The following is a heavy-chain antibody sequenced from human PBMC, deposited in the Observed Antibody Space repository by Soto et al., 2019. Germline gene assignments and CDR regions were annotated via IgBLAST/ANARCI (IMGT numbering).Heavy chain of an antibody. Sequence: PSETLSLTCTVSGGSVSSGSYYWSWIRQPPGKGLEWIGYIYYSGSTNYNPSLKNRVTISVDTSKNQFSLKLSSVTAADTAVYYCARGWNYDIEPCGFDPWGQGTLVTVSS. D-gene: IGHD1-7*01. CDR3: ARGWNYDIEPCGFDP. J-gene: IGHJ5*02. CDR1: GGSVSSGSYY. V-gene: IGHV4-61*01. CDR2: IYYSGST.